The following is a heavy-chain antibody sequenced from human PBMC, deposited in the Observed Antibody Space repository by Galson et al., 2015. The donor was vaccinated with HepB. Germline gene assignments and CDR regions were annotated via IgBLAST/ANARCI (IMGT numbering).Heavy chain of an antibody. V-gene: IGHV3-53*01. CDR3: ARLSVTTFGVVVPGYYYMDV. CDR2: IYVGAHV. J-gene: IGHJ6*03. Sequence: SLRLSCAASGFTVSRNYMSRVRQAPGKGLEWVSVIYVGAHVSYADSARGRFSVSRDSSRNTIYLQMNSLRAEDTAVYYCARLSVTTFGVVVPGYYYMDVWGRGTTVTVSS. D-gene: IGHD3-3*01. CDR1: GFTVSRNY.